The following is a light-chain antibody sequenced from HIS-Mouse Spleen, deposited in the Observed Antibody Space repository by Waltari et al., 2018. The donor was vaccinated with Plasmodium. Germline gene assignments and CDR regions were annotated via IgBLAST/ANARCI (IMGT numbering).Light chain of an antibody. CDR2: EVS. CDR3: SSYAGSNNLV. V-gene: IGLV2-8*01. J-gene: IGLJ2*01. CDR1: SSDAGGFHY. Sequence: QSALTQPPSASGSPGPSVPISCSGTSSDAGGFHYVSWYQQHPGKAPKLMIYEVSKRPSGVPDRFSGSKSGNTASLTVSGLQAEDEADYYCSSYAGSNNLVFGGGTKLTVL.